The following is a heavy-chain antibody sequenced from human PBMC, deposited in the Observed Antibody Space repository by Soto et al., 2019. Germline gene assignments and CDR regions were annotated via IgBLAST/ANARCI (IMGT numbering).Heavy chain of an antibody. V-gene: IGHV3-23*01. D-gene: IGHD3-10*01. Sequence: EVQLLESGGGLVQPGGSMRLSCAASGFAFSSYAMSWVRQAPGKGLEWVSSISGSTSGTYYADAVKGRFTISRDNSNNTLYLPMNILRAEDTAVYYCAQDRGFINPFDYWGQGALFTVSS. CDR3: AQDRGFINPFDY. CDR1: GFAFSSYA. CDR2: ISGSTSGT. J-gene: IGHJ4*02.